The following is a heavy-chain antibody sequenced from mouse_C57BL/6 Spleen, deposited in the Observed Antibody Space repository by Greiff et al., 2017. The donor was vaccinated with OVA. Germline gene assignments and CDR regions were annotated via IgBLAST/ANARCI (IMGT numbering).Heavy chain of an antibody. CDR1: GYTFTSYW. CDR3: GGGAYYSNYVFDY. J-gene: IGHJ2*01. D-gene: IGHD2-5*01. CDR2: IDPSDSYT. Sequence: QVQLQQPGAELVMPGASVKLSCKASGYTFTSYWMHWVKQRPGQGLEWIGEIDPSDSYTNYNQKFKGKATLTVDKSSSTAYLQLSSLTSEDSAVYYCGGGAYYSNYVFDYWGKGTTLTVSS. V-gene: IGHV1-69*01.